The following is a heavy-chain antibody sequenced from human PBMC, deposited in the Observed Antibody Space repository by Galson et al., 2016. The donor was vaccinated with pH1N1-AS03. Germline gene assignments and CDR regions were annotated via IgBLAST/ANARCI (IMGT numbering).Heavy chain of an antibody. CDR2: ISPQNGNT. V-gene: IGHV1-18*04. D-gene: IGHD2-15*01. CDR3: ARAAPFDL. J-gene: IGHJ6*02. CDR1: GYTFSNFG. Sequence: SVKVSCKASGYTFSNFGISWVRQAPGQGLEWMGWISPQNGNTQYAQRLEGRVTMTTDTSTSTAYMELWSLTYDDTAVYYCARAAPFDLWGQGTRVTVSS.